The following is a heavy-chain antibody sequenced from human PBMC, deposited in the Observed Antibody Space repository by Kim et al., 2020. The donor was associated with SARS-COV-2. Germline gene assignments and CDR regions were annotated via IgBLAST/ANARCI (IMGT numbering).Heavy chain of an antibody. V-gene: IGHV5-10-1*01. CDR2: IDPSDSYT. CDR1: GYNFTSYW. D-gene: IGHD5-12*01. Sequence: GESLKISCKGSGYNFTSYWISWVRQMPGRGLEWVGSIDPSDSYTIYSPSFQGHVTISADKSISTAFLQWSSLKASDTAIYYCARWLQPYYYYAMDVWGQG. CDR3: ARWLQPYYYYAMDV. J-gene: IGHJ6*02.